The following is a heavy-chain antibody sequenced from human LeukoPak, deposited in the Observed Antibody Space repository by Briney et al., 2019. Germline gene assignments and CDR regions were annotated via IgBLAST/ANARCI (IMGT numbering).Heavy chain of an antibody. CDR2: IFYSGST. D-gene: IGHD3-10*01. CDR1: GGSISSYY. V-gene: IGHV4-59*01. J-gene: IGHJ3*02. Sequence: TPSETLSLTCAVSGGSISSYYWSWIRQPPGKGPEWIGYIFYSGSTNYNPSLKSRVTISIDASKSHFSLKLSSVTAADSAVYYCARDRGYGSGSYYMGDAFEIWGQGTMVTVSS. CDR3: ARDRGYGSGSYYMGDAFEI.